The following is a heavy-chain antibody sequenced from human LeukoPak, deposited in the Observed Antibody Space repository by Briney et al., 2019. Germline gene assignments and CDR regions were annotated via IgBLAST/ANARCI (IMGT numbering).Heavy chain of an antibody. J-gene: IGHJ4*02. Sequence: GGSLRLSCAASGFTFSSYSMNWVRQAPGKGLEWVSSISSSSSYIYYADSVKGRFTISRDNAMNSLYLQMNSLRSEDTAVYYCARSDRFCSSTSCYSYWGQGTLVTVSS. D-gene: IGHD2-2*01. V-gene: IGHV3-21*01. CDR2: ISSSSSYI. CDR1: GFTFSSYS. CDR3: ARSDRFCSSTSCYSY.